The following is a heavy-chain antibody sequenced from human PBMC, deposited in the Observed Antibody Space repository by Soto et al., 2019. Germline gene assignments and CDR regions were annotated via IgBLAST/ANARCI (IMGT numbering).Heavy chain of an antibody. V-gene: IGHV3-30*18. Sequence: GGSLRLSCAASEFTFSSYGMHWVRQAPGKGLEGVAVISYDGSNKYYADSVKGRFTIYRDNSKNTLYLQMNSLRAEDTAVYYCAKAAASLVLDYSGPAPLLTLSS. J-gene: IGHJ4*02. D-gene: IGHD6-13*01. CDR3: AKAAASLVLDY. CDR1: EFTFSSYG. CDR2: ISYDGSNK.